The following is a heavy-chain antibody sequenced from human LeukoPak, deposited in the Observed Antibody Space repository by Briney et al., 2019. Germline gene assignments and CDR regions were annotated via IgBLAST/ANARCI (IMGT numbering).Heavy chain of an antibody. J-gene: IGHJ4*02. D-gene: IGHD3-10*01. V-gene: IGHV3-30-3*01. Sequence: GGSLRLSCAASGFTFSSFAMHWVRQAPGKGLEWVAVISYDGSNKYYADSVKGRFTISRDNAKNTLYLRMNSLRPEDTAVYYCARASGLGSGSAFDSWGQGTLVTVSS. CDR2: ISYDGSNK. CDR1: GFTFSSFA. CDR3: ARASGLGSGSAFDS.